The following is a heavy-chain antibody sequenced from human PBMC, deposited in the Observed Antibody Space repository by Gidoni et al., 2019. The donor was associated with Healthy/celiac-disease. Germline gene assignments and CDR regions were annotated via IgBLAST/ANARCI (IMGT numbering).Heavy chain of an antibody. CDR1: GYSFTSYW. CDR2: IYPGDSDT. J-gene: IGHJ4*02. Sequence: VQLVQSGAEVKKPGESLKTSCTGSGYSFTSYWIGRVRPMPGKGLEWMGIIYPGDSDTRYSPSFQGQVTSSADKSISTAYLQWSSLKASDTAMYYCARLISGYCSGGSCYSPEYYFDYWGQGTLVTVSS. CDR3: ARLISGYCSGGSCYSPEYYFDY. D-gene: IGHD2-15*01. V-gene: IGHV5-51*01.